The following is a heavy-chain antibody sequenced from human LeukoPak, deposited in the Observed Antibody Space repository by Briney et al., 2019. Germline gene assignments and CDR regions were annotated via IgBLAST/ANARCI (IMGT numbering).Heavy chain of an antibody. CDR1: RFTFSSYG. CDR3: ARESARDGYKIDY. D-gene: IGHD5-24*01. V-gene: IGHV3-33*01. CDR2: IWYDGSNK. Sequence: GGSLRLSCAASRFTFSSYGMLWVRQAPGKGLEWVAVIWYDGSNKYYADSVKGRFTISRDNSKNTLFLQMNSLRAEDTAVYYCARESARDGYKIDYWGQGTLVTVSS. J-gene: IGHJ4*02.